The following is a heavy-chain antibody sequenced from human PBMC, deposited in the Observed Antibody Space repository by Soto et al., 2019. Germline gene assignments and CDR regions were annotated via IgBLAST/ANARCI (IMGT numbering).Heavy chain of an antibody. J-gene: IGHJ4*01. V-gene: IGHV3-33*01. Sequence: QVQLVESGRGGVQTGRSLRLSCVASGFTFSNSGIHWVRQAPGKGLEWVAVSFYDGTNKYYIGFVQGRFTLSRDNSKYTVWLQMDSLRVEDTAVYYCTRGGYTNSDYYYLDYWGHGTLVTVSS. D-gene: IGHD3-22*01. CDR1: GFTFSNSG. CDR2: SFYDGTNK. CDR3: TRGGYTNSDYYYLDY.